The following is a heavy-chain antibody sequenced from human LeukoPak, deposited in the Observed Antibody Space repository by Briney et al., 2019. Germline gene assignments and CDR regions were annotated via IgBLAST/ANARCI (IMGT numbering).Heavy chain of an antibody. D-gene: IGHD2-2*01. CDR1: GGSFSGYY. Sequence: PSETLSLTCAGYGGSFSGYYWSWIRQPPGKGLEWIGEINHSGSTNYNPSLKSRVTISVDTSKNQFSLKLSSVTAADTAVYYCARGRYCSSTSCPRLYYGMDVWGQGTTVTVSS. CDR2: INHSGST. CDR3: ARGRYCSSTSCPRLYYGMDV. V-gene: IGHV4-34*01. J-gene: IGHJ6*02.